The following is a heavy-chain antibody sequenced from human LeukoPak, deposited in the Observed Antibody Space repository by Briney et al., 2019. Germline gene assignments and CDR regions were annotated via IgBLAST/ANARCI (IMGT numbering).Heavy chain of an antibody. CDR1: GGSTSSSSYN. V-gene: IGHV4-39*07. J-gene: IGHJ4*02. Sequence: PSETLSLTCTVSGGSTSSSSYNWGWIRQPPGKGLEWIASIYYSGSTYYNPSLKSRVTISVDTSKNQFSLKLTSVTAADTTVYYCARAPEYGLYYFDYWGQGTLVTVSS. CDR3: ARAPEYGLYYFDY. CDR2: IYYSGST. D-gene: IGHD1-14*01.